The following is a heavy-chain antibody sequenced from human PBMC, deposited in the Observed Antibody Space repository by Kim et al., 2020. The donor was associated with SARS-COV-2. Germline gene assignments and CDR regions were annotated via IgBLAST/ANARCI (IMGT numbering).Heavy chain of an antibody. Sequence: SETLSLTCAVYGGSFSGYYWSWIRQPPGKGLEWIGEINHSGSTNYNPSLKSRVTISVDTSKNQFSLKLSSVTAADTAVYYCARGRGAVAAHRANWFDPWGQGTLVTVSS. J-gene: IGHJ5*02. CDR3: ARGRGAVAAHRANWFDP. D-gene: IGHD6-19*01. CDR1: GGSFSGYY. CDR2: INHSGST. V-gene: IGHV4-34*01.